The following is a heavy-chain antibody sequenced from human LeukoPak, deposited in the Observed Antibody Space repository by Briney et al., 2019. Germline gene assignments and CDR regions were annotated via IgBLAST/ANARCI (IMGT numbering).Heavy chain of an antibody. V-gene: IGHV4-38-2*02. CDR2: VFRLQTVRT. J-gene: IGHJ4*02. CDR1: DSSITSTYY. CDR3: ARVLHAPYLIDS. D-gene: IGHD2-8*01. Sequence: PSETLSLACTVSDSSITSTYYWAWFRQPPGKGLEWIATVFRLQTVRTFNNPSLESRVTISLDPSQSQFSLNLTSVTAADTALYFCARVLHAPYLIDSWGQGTLVTVSS.